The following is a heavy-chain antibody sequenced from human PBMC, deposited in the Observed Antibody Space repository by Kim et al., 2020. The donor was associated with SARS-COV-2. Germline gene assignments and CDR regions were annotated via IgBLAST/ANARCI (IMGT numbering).Heavy chain of an antibody. Sequence: NNAQKFQGTVTMTTDTSTSTAYMELRSLRSDDTAVYYCARQAVAGSFDYWGQGTLVTVSS. V-gene: IGHV1-18*01. D-gene: IGHD6-19*01. J-gene: IGHJ4*02. CDR3: ARQAVAGSFDY.